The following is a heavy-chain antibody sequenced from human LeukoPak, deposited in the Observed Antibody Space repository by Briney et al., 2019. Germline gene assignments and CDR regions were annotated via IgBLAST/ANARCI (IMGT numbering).Heavy chain of an antibody. V-gene: IGHV1-18*01. D-gene: IGHD4-17*01. Sequence: GASVKVSCKASGYTFTSYGISWVRQAPGQGLEWMGWISAYNGNTNYAQKLQGRVTMTTDTSTSTAYMELRSLRSDDTAVYYCARWGGPGVTRGSNYYYYGMDVWGQGTTVTVSS. CDR2: ISAYNGNT. CDR3: ARWGGPGVTRGSNYYYYGMDV. J-gene: IGHJ6*02. CDR1: GYTFTSYG.